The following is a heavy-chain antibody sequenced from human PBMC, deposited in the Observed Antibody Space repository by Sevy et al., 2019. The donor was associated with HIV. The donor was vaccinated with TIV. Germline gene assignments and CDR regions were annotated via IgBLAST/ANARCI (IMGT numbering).Heavy chain of an antibody. CDR1: GGSISSSNYY. CDR3: ARAPPVRSGDDSLNWFDP. J-gene: IGHJ5*02. V-gene: IGHV4-39*01. D-gene: IGHD5-12*01. Sequence: SETLSLTCTVSGGSISSSNYYWGWIRQPPGKGLEWIGTLYYSGSPYYNPSLKSRVTISVDTSKNQFSLKLNFVTAADTAVYFCARAPPVRSGDDSLNWFDPWGQGTLVTVSS. CDR2: LYYSGSP.